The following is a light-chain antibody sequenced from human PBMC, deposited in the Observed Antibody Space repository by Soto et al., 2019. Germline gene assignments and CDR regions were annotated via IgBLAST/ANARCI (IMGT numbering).Light chain of an antibody. V-gene: IGLV1-51*01. CDR1: SSNIGNNY. CDR3: GTWDSSLSAVV. Sequence: QSVSTQPPSVSAAPGQKVTISCSGCSSNIGNNYVSWYQQLPGTAPKLLIYDNNKRPSGIPDRFSGSKSGTSATLGITGLQTGDEADYYCGTWDSSLSAVVFGGGTKLTVL. J-gene: IGLJ2*01. CDR2: DNN.